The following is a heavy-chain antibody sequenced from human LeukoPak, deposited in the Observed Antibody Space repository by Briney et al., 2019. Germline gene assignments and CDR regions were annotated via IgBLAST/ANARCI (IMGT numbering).Heavy chain of an antibody. V-gene: IGHV3-48*03. CDR1: GFTFSSYE. CDR2: ISSSGSTI. CDR3: ARTLRVWFGELPTPNFDY. J-gene: IGHJ4*02. Sequence: GSLRLSCAASGFTFSSYEMNWVRQAPGKGLEWVSYISSSGSTIYYADSVKGRFTISRDNAKNSLYLQMNSLRAEDTAVYYCARTLRVWFGELPTPNFDYWGQGTLVTVSS. D-gene: IGHD3-10*01.